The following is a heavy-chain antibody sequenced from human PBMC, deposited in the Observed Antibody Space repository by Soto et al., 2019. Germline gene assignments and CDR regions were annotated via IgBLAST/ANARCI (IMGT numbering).Heavy chain of an antibody. CDR2: ISSSGSTI. CDR3: ARDPGGSGWYFNWFDP. V-gene: IGHV3-48*03. J-gene: IGHJ5*02. Sequence: GGSLRLSCAASGFTFSSSEMNWVRQAPGKGLEWVSYISSSGSTIYYADSVKGRFTISRDNAKNSLYLQMNSLRAEDTAVYYCARDPGGSGWYFNWFDPWGQGTLVTVSS. D-gene: IGHD6-19*01. CDR1: GFTFSSSE.